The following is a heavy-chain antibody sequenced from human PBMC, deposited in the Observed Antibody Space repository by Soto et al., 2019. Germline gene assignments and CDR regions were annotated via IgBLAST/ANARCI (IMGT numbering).Heavy chain of an antibody. D-gene: IGHD4-17*01. J-gene: IGHJ6*03. CDR3: AKDKSTGEYSYYRYMDV. Sequence: EVLLVESGGGLVQPDRPLRLSCEASGFNFGNYAMHWVRQVPGKGLEWVSAISWNSGQLDYADSVRGCFTISRDNGKNSLYLEMNSLRPDDTALYFCAKDKSTGEYSYYRYMDVWGRGTTVIVSS. CDR2: ISWNSGQL. CDR1: GFNFGNYA. V-gene: IGHV3-9*01.